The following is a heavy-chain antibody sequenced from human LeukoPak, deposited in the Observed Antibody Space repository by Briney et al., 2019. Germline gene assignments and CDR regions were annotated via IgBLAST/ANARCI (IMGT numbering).Heavy chain of an antibody. CDR2: INPSGGST. CDR3: AREGGLPTVTPNPTEYFQH. V-gene: IGHV1-46*01. CDR1: GYTFTSYY. Sequence: GASVKVSCKASGYTFTSYYMHWVRQAPGQGLEWMGIINPSGGSTSYAQKFQGRVTMTRDVSTSTVYMELSSLRSEDTAVYYCAREGGLPTVTPNPTEYFQHWGQGTLVTVSS. D-gene: IGHD4-17*01. J-gene: IGHJ1*01.